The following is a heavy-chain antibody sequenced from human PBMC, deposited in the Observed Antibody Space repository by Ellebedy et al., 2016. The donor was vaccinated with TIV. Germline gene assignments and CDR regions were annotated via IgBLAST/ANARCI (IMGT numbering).Heavy chain of an antibody. D-gene: IGHD3-3*01. Sequence: GESLKISCAASGFTFSAYGLHWVRQAPGKGLEWVAVIWRDGSREIYADSVKGRFTISRDNSKNTVFLQMNSLRAEDTAVYYCARESDLGSIVAGFDYWGQGDLVTVSS. CDR3: ARESDLGSIVAGFDY. J-gene: IGHJ4*02. CDR2: IWRDGSRE. V-gene: IGHV3-33*01. CDR1: GFTFSAYG.